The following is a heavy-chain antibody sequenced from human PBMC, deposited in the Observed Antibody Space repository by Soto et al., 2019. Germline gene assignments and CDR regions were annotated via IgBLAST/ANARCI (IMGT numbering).Heavy chain of an antibody. CDR2: INHEGRT. CDR1: GGSLSGWY. Sequence: QAQLQQWGAGLLRPSETLSLTCAVSGGSLSGWYWSWIRQPPGKGLEWIGEINHEGRTNYNPSLKSRVTISGDTSKNQFSLRLSSVTAADTVVYYCARTTDSAGYYEYYFDKWGQGTLVTVSS. D-gene: IGHD3-22*01. CDR3: ARTTDSAGYYEYYFDK. V-gene: IGHV4-34*01. J-gene: IGHJ4*02.